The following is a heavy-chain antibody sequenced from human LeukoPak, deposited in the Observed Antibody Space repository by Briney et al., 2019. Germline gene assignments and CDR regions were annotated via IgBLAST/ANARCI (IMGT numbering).Heavy chain of an antibody. CDR2: IKQDGSEK. J-gene: IGHJ6*04. D-gene: IGHD5-18*01. Sequence: GGSLRLSCAASGFTFSSYWMSWVRQAPGKGLEWVADIKQDGSEKYYVDSVKGRFTISRDNAKNSLYLQMNSLRAEDMAVYYCARDAVDTAMVYYYYYGMDVWGKGTTVTVSS. V-gene: IGHV3-7*03. CDR3: ARDAVDTAMVYYYYYGMDV. CDR1: GFTFSSYW.